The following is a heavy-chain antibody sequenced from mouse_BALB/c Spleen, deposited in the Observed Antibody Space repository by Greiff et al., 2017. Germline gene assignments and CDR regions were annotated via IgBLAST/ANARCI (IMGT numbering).Heavy chain of an antibody. Sequence: QVQLKESGAELVRPGTSVKVSCKASGYAFTNYLIEWVKQRPGQGLEWIGVIHPSDSETRLNQKFKDKATLTVDKSSSTAYMQLSSPTSEDSAVYYCARRDYYGSNYAMDYWGQGTSVTVSS. V-gene: IGHV1-54*01. CDR2: IHPSDSET. CDR3: ARRDYYGSNYAMDY. CDR1: GYAFTNYL. J-gene: IGHJ4*01. D-gene: IGHD1-1*01.